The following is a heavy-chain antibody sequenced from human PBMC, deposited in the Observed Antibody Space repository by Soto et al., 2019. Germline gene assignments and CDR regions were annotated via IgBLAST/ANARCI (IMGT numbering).Heavy chain of an antibody. CDR3: AKDRETSMVGSYFDS. V-gene: IGHV3-23*01. CDR1: GFTFSNYA. Sequence: GGSLRLSCAASGFTFSNYAMSWVRQTPGKGLEWVSGISGSGGTTDYADSAKGRFTISRDKSKNTLYLQMNSLRPEDTAVYYCAKDRETSMVGSYFDSWGQGTMVTVSS. CDR2: ISGSGGTT. D-gene: IGHD3-10*01. J-gene: IGHJ4*02.